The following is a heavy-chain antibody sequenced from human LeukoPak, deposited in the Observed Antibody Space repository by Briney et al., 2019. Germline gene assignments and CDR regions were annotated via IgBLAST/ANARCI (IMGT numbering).Heavy chain of an antibody. CDR1: EYTFTGYY. CDR3: ARVPLGACSSTSCYYGMDV. CDR2: INPNSGGT. Sequence: ASVKVSCKASEYTFTGYYMHWVRQAPGQGLEWMGWINPNSGGTNYAQKFQGRVTMTRDTSISTAYMELSRLRSDDTAVYYCARVPLGACSSTSCYYGMDVWGQGTTVTVSS. V-gene: IGHV1-2*02. D-gene: IGHD2-2*01. J-gene: IGHJ6*02.